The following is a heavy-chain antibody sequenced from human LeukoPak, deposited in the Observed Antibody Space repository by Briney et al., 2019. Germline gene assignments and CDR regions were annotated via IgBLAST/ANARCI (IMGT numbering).Heavy chain of an antibody. CDR3: ASPIPYYYGSGSPYYYYYYGMDV. Sequence: SVKVSCKASGGTFSSYAISWVRQAPGQGLEWMGGIIPIFGTANYAQKFQGRVTITADESTSTAYMELSSLRSEDTAVYYCASPIPYYYGSGSPYYYYYYGMDVWGQGTTVTVSS. D-gene: IGHD3-10*01. J-gene: IGHJ6*02. V-gene: IGHV1-69*13. CDR2: IIPIFGTA. CDR1: GGTFSSYA.